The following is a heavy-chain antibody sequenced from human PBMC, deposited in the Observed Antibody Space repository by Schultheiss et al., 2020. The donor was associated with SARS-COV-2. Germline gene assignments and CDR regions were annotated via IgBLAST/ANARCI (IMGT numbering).Heavy chain of an antibody. J-gene: IGHJ5*02. D-gene: IGHD6-13*01. CDR3: ARGYTSYSSSCCWFDP. CDR1: GFTFSSYA. Sequence: GGSLRLSCAASGFTFSSYAMSWVRQAPGKGLEWVSAISGSGGSTYYADSVKGRFTISRDNSKNTLYLQMSSLRAEDTAVYYCARGYTSYSSSCCWFDPWGQGTLVTVSS. V-gene: IGHV3-23*01. CDR2: ISGSGGST.